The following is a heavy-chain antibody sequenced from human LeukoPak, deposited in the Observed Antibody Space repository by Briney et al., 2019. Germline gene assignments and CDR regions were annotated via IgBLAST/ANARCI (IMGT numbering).Heavy chain of an antibody. J-gene: IGHJ4*02. Sequence: PGGSLRLSCTASGFTFDDYAMSWFRQAPGKGLEWVGFIRSKAYGGTTEYAASVKGRFTISRDDSKSIAYLQMNSLKTEDTAVYYCNIAVAYTYYFDYWGQGTLVTVSS. CDR3: NIAVAYTYYFDY. CDR2: IRSKAYGGTT. V-gene: IGHV3-49*03. CDR1: GFTFDDYA. D-gene: IGHD3-16*01.